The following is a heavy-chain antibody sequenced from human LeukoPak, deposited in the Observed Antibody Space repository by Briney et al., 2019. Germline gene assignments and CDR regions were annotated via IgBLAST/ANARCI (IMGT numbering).Heavy chain of an antibody. CDR3: ARAADCGYTSCYMGINY. J-gene: IGHJ4*02. Sequence: PSETLSLTCTVSGGSISSHYWSWIRQPPGKGLEWIGYTYFSGSTNYNPSLKSRVTISVDTSRNQFSLKLRSVTAADTAVYYCARAADCGYTSCYMGINYWGQGTLVTVSS. D-gene: IGHD2-2*02. V-gene: IGHV4-59*11. CDR1: GGSISSHY. CDR2: TYFSGST.